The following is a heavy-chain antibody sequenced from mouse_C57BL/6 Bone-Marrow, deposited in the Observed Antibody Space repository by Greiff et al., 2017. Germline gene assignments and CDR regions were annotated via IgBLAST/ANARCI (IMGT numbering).Heavy chain of an antibody. J-gene: IGHJ4*01. V-gene: IGHV5-15*04. CDR3: ARQGSNSYYAMDY. D-gene: IGHD2-5*01. CDR1: GFTFSDYG. Sequence: EVMLVESGGGLVQPGGSLKLSCAASGFTFSDYGMAWVRQAPRKGPEWVAFISNLAYSIYYADTVTGRFTISRENAKNTLYLEMSSLRSEDTAMYYCARQGSNSYYAMDYWGQGTSVTVSS. CDR2: ISNLAYSI.